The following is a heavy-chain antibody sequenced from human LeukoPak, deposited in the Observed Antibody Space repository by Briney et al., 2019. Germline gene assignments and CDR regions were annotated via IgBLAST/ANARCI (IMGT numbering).Heavy chain of an antibody. CDR2: ISGSGGST. CDR1: GYTFSGYA. Sequence: GGSLRLSCAASGYTFSGYAMSWVRQAPGKGLEWVSAISGSGGSTYYADSVKRRFTISRDNSKNTLYLQMNSLRAEDTAVYYCAKSTWLVGDYWGQGTLVTVSS. J-gene: IGHJ4*02. CDR3: AKSTWLVGDY. V-gene: IGHV3-23*01. D-gene: IGHD6-19*01.